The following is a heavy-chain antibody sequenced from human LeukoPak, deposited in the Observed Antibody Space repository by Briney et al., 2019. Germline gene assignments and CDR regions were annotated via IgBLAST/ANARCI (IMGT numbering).Heavy chain of an antibody. Sequence: GASVKVSCKASGGTFSSYAISWVRQAPGQGLEWMGGIIPIFGTANYAQKFQGRVTITADESTSTAYMELSSLRSEDTAVYYCARDSGGSPSSYYGMDVWGQGTTVTVSS. CDR2: IIPIFGTA. D-gene: IGHD2-15*01. V-gene: IGHV1-69*13. CDR3: ARDSGGSPSSYYGMDV. J-gene: IGHJ6*02. CDR1: GGTFSSYA.